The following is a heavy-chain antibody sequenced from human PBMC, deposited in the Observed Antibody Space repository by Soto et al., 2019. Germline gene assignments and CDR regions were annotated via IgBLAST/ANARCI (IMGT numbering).Heavy chain of an antibody. V-gene: IGHV1-3*01. J-gene: IGHJ5*02. CDR3: ARDLPAAINWFDP. CDR2: INAGNGNT. CDR1: GYTFTSYA. Sequence: ASVTVSCKASGYTFTSYAMHWVRQAPGQRLEWMGWINAGNGNTKYSQKFQGRVTITRDTSASTAYMELSSLRSEDTAVYYCARDLPAAINWFDPWGQGTLVTVSS. D-gene: IGHD2-15*01.